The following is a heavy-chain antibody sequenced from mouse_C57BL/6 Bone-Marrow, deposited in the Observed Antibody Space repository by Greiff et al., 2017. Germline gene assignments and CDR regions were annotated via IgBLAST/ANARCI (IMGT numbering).Heavy chain of an antibody. CDR1: GYTFTSYW. V-gene: IGHV1-64*01. CDR3: AREGYCGSSRTLAY. CDR2: IHPNSGST. D-gene: IGHD1-1*01. J-gene: IGHJ3*01. Sequence: VQLQQPGAELVKPGASVKLSCKASGYTFTSYWMHWVKQRPGQGLEWIGMIHPNSGSTNYNEKFKSKATLTVDKSSSTASMQLSSRTSEDSAVYYCAREGYCGSSRTLAYWGQGTLVTVSA.